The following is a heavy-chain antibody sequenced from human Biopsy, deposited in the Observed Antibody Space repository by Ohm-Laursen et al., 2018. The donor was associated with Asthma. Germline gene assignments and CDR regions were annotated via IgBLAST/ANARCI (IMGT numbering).Heavy chain of an antibody. D-gene: IGHD4-17*01. CDR3: TRDYGDYVWRAFDI. Sequence: TLSLTCAVSGGSISSGGFSWTWIRQPPGKGLEWIGFISPSGNTYYSPSLKSRLTISVDRSKNQFSLRLSSVTAADTAMYYCTRDYGDYVWRAFDIWGQGTVVSVSS. J-gene: IGHJ3*02. CDR2: ISPSGNT. V-gene: IGHV4-30-2*01. CDR1: GGSISSGGFS.